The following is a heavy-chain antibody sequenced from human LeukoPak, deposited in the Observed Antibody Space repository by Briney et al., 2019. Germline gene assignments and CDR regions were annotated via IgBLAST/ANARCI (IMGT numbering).Heavy chain of an antibody. D-gene: IGHD2-21*02. CDR1: GFTFRDYY. V-gene: IGHV3-11*01. J-gene: IGHJ4*02. Sequence: PGGSLRPSCAASGFTFRDYYMSWIRQAPGKGLEWISYISSSRNDIYYADSVKGRFTISRDNAKNSLYLQMNGLSLDDTAVYYCARGLYCGGDCYPPYFDYWGQGTLVTVSS. CDR3: ARGLYCGGDCYPPYFDY. CDR2: ISSSRNDI.